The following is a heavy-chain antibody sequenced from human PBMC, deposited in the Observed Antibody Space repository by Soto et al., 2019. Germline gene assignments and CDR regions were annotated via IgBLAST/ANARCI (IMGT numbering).Heavy chain of an antibody. D-gene: IGHD2-21*02. CDR1: GGSFSGYY. CDR2: INHSGST. J-gene: IGHJ5*02. CDR3: ARVRGDIVVVTAGSKRPKVNWFDP. V-gene: IGHV4-34*01. Sequence: SETLSLTCAVYGGSFSGYYWSWIRQPPGKGLEWIGEINHSGSTNYNPSLKSRVTISVDTSKNQFSLKLSSMTAADTAVYYCARVRGDIVVVTAGSKRPKVNWFDPWGQGTLVTVSS.